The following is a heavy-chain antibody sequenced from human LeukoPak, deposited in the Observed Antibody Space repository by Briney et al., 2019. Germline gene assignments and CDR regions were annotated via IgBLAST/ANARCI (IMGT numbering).Heavy chain of an antibody. CDR1: GYTFTGYY. Sequence: ASVKVSCKASGYTFTGYYMHWVRQAPGQGLEWMGWINPNSGGTSYAQKFQGRVTMTRDTSTSTVYMELSSLRSEDTAVYYCARVLYSSGWYSWGDYWGQGTLVTVSS. CDR3: ARVLYSSGWYSWGDY. CDR2: INPNSGGT. J-gene: IGHJ4*02. V-gene: IGHV1-2*02. D-gene: IGHD6-19*01.